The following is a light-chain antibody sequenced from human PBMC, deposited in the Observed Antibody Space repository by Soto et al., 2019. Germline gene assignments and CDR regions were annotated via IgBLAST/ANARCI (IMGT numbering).Light chain of an antibody. J-gene: IGKJ2*01. Sequence: EIVLTQSPGTLSLSPGERATLSCRASQSVSSSYLAWYQQKPGQAPRLLIYGASSRATGIPDRFSGSGSGTDFTLTISRLEPEEFAVYYCQQYGSTPYTFGQAAKLEIK. CDR2: GAS. CDR3: QQYGSTPYT. CDR1: QSVSSSY. V-gene: IGKV3-20*01.